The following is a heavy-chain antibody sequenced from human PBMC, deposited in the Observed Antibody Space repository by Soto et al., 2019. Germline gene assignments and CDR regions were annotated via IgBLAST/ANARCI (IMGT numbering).Heavy chain of an antibody. CDR1: GYTFTGYY. D-gene: IGHD7-27*01. CDR2: INPNSGGT. Sequence: ASVKVSCKASGYTFTGYYMHWVRQAPGQGLEWMGWINPNSGGTNYAQKFQGRVTMTRDTSISTAYMELSRLRSDDTAVYYCARVVRKRANGDNWFDPWGQGTLVTVSS. J-gene: IGHJ5*02. CDR3: ARVVRKRANGDNWFDP. V-gene: IGHV1-2*02.